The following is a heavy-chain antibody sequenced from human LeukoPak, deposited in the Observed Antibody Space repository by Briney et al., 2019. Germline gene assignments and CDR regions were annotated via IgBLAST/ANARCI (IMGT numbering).Heavy chain of an antibody. CDR1: GFTVSSNH. CDR2: LYSGSAT. V-gene: IGHV3-53*04. Sequence: PGGSLRLSCAASGFTVSSNHMSWVRQAPGKGLEWVAILYSGSATYYPDFVKGRFTIARHNSKNTLYLEMNSLSPEDTAVYYCARGRGRSEKRHGDMLYYYYAMDVWGQGTTVTVSS. D-gene: IGHD2-21*02. J-gene: IGHJ6*02. CDR3: ARGRGRSEKRHGDMLYYYYAMDV.